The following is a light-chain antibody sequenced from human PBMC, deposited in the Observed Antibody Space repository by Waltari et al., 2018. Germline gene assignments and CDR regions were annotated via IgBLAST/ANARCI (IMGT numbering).Light chain of an antibody. Sequence: QSALTQPASVSGSPGQSITISCSGSSSDVGPYNLVSWYQQHPGKVPKLMIYEVTERPSVVSNRFSSSKSGNTASLTISGLQAEDEADYYCCSYAGSNTYVFGTGTKVIVL. V-gene: IGLV2-23*02. J-gene: IGLJ1*01. CDR3: CSYAGSNTYV. CDR2: EVT. CDR1: SSDVGPYNL.